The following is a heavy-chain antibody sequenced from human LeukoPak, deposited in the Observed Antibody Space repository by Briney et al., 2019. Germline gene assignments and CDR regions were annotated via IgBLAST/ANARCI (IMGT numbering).Heavy chain of an antibody. CDR2: IIPIFGTA. CDR3: ATGNWGELTGNFDY. D-gene: IGHD7-27*01. V-gene: IGHV1-69*13. Sequence: ASVKVSCKASGGTFSSYAISWVRQAPGQGLEWMGGIIPIFGTANYAQKFQGRVTITADESTSTAYMELSSLRSEDTAVYYCATGNWGELTGNFDYWGQGTLVTVSS. CDR1: GGTFSSYA. J-gene: IGHJ4*02.